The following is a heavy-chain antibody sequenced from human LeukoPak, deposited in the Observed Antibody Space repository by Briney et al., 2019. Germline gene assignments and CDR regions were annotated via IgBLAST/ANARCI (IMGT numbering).Heavy chain of an antibody. CDR2: INTDGSST. CDR1: GFTFSSYW. D-gene: IGHD1-26*01. Sequence: GGSLRLSCAASGFTFSSYWMHWVRQAPGEGLVWVSRINTDGSSTSYADSVKGRFTISRDNAKNTLYLQMNSLRAEDTAVYYCARDSVGATTNYWGQGTLVTVSS. V-gene: IGHV3-74*01. J-gene: IGHJ4*02. CDR3: ARDSVGATTNY.